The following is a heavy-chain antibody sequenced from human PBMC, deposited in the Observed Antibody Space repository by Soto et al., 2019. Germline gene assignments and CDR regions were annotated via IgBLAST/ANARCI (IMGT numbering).Heavy chain of an antibody. CDR1: GDSISSNIAA. V-gene: IGHV6-1*01. CDR3: AKSGSFFRPSLGYFDY. CDR2: TYYRSKWYN. D-gene: IGHD1-26*01. J-gene: IGHJ4*02. Sequence: SHTLSLTCDISGDSISSNIAAWNWIRQSPSTGLEWLGRTYYRSKWYNDYAVSVKSRITINPDTSKNQFSLQLNSMTPEDTAVYYCAKSGSFFRPSLGYFDYWGQGTLDTVSS.